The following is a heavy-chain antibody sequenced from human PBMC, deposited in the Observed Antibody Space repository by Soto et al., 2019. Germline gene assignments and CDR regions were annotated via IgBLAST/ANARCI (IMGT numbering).Heavy chain of an antibody. D-gene: IGHD1-1*01. CDR1: GDSISTTTYY. CDR2: ISHGGTT. J-gene: IGHJ4*02. CDR3: ARGTGWHFFDY. V-gene: IGHV4-31*03. Sequence: QLLLQESGPGLVKPSQTLSLTCSVSGDSISTTTYYWTWIRQHPGKGLEWIGYISHGGTTFFNPSLKSRVTISEDTSKNQFSLSLTSVSAADTAVYYCARGTGWHFFDYWGQGTPVTVSA.